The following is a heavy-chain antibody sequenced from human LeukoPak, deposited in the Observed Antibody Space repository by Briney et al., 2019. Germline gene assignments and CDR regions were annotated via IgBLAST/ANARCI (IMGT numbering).Heavy chain of an antibody. J-gene: IGHJ5*02. CDR3: TVPASGGNWFDP. V-gene: IGHV3-73*01. CDR2: IRGAGYSDAP. D-gene: IGHD2-2*01. Sequence: GGSLRLSCVASGFTFNSAWMSWVRQAPGKGLEWVGRIRGAGYSDAPAYVASVRGRFTISRDDSKSTAYLQMNSLKAEDTAVYYCTVPASGGNWFDPWGPGTLVTVSS. CDR1: GFTFNSAW.